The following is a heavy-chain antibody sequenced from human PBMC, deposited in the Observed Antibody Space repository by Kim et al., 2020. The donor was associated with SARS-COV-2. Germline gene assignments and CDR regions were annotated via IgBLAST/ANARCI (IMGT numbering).Heavy chain of an antibody. CDR1: GFTFSNYA. CDR2: ISGSGGST. Sequence: GGSLRLSCAASGFTFSNYAMNWVRQAPGKGLEWVSAISGSGGSTYYADSVKGRFTISRDNSKNTLYLQMNSLRAEDTAVYYCAKDPYYDFWSRYYFDYWGQGTLDTVSS. D-gene: IGHD3-3*01. V-gene: IGHV3-23*01. J-gene: IGHJ4*02. CDR3: AKDPYYDFWSRYYFDY.